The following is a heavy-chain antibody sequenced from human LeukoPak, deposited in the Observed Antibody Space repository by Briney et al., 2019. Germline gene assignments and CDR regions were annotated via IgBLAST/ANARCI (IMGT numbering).Heavy chain of an antibody. CDR1: GDSVSSNSAA. J-gene: IGHJ5*02. Sequence: SQTLSLTCANSGDSVSSNSAAWHWIRQSPSSGLEWLGRTYYRSKWYNDYAVSVKSRITINPDTSKNQFSLQLNSVTPEDTAVYYCARDGDLNWFDPWGQGTLVTVSS. D-gene: IGHD7-27*01. CDR2: TYYRSKWYN. CDR3: ARDGDLNWFDP. V-gene: IGHV6-1*01.